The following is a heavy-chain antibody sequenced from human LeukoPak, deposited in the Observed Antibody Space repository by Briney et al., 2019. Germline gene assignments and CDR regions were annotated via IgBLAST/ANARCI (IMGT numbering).Heavy chain of an antibody. CDR2: IKSKTDGGTT. V-gene: IGHV3-15*07. J-gene: IGHJ4*02. D-gene: IGHD3-22*01. CDR3: STTYYYDSSEGY. CDR1: GFTFSNAW. Sequence: GRSLRLSCAASGFTFSNAWMNWVRQAPGKGLEWVGRIKSKTDGGTTDYAAPVKGRFTISRDDSKNTLYLQMNSLKTEDTAVYYCSTTYYYDSSEGYWGQGTLSPSPQ.